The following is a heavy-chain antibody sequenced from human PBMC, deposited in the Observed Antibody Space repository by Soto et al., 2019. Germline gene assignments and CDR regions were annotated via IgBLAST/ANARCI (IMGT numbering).Heavy chain of an antibody. CDR1: GFTFSSAW. V-gene: IGHV3-15*07. Sequence: GGSLRLSCAASGFTFSSAWMNWVRQAPGKGLEWVGRIKSKTDGGTTDYAAPVKGRFTISRDDSKNTLYLQMNSLRTEDTAVYYCTTDWTVYYYYGMDVWGQGTTVTVSS. CDR3: TTDWTVYYYYGMDV. D-gene: IGHD3-3*01. CDR2: IKSKTDGGTT. J-gene: IGHJ6*02.